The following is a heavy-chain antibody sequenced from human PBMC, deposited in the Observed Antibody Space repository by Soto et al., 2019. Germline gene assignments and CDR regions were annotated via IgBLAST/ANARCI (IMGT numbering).Heavy chain of an antibody. D-gene: IGHD3-3*02. J-gene: IGHJ3*02. CDR2: IVSDGSAI. Sequence: GGPLRLSCAVPVFPFSLYGFHWVRQSPGKGLEWLGVIVSDGSAIYHADSLEGRFFISRDNSKDILYLQMNSLRVEDTAVYYCARDDAFDNENGFDMWGQGTMVTVSS. CDR1: VFPFSLYG. CDR3: ARDDAFDNENGFDM. V-gene: IGHV3-33*01.